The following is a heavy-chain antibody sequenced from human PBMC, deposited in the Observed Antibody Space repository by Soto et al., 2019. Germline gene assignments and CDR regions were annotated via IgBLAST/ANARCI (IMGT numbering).Heavy chain of an antibody. V-gene: IGHV3-74*01. Sequence: EVQLVESGGGLVQPGGSVRLSCAASKFTITSYWVHWVRQAPGKGLVWVSRIHSDGSSISYADAVKGRFTISRDNAKNTLYLQMNSLRVEDTAVYYCAREVSHGYVLRGMDVWGQGTTVTVFS. D-gene: IGHD5-18*01. CDR3: AREVSHGYVLRGMDV. CDR1: KFTITSYW. J-gene: IGHJ6*02. CDR2: IHSDGSSI.